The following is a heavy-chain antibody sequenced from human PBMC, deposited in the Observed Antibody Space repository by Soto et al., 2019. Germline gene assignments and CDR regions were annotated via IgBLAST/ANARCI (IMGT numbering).Heavy chain of an antibody. CDR1: GFTFSSYG. V-gene: IGHV3-33*01. CDR3: ARSGTQKYYYGMDV. J-gene: IGHJ6*02. Sequence: PGGSLRLSCAASGFTFSSYGMHWVRQAPGKGLEWVAVIWYDGSNKYYADSVKGRFTISRDNSKNTLYLQMNSLRAEDTAVYYCARSGTQKYYYGMDVWGQGTTVTVSS. CDR2: IWYDGSNK. D-gene: IGHD6-25*01.